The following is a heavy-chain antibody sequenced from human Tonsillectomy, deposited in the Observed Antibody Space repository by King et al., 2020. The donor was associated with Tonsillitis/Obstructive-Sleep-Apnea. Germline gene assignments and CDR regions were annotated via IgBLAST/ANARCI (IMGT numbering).Heavy chain of an antibody. CDR3: TCDYYDSSGQYFDY. CDR1: GFTFGDYA. CDR2: IKTKAYGVTT. Sequence: QLVQSGGGLVQPGRSLRLSCTASGFTFGDYAMSWVRQAPGKGLEWVGFIKTKAYGVTTEYAASVKGRFTISRDDSESIAYLQMSSLNTEDTAVYFCTCDYYDSSGQYFDYWGQGTLVTVSS. J-gene: IGHJ4*02. D-gene: IGHD3-22*01. V-gene: IGHV3-49*04.